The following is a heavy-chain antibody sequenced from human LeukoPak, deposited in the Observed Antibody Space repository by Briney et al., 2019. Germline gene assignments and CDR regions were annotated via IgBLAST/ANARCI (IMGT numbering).Heavy chain of an antibody. J-gene: IGHJ4*02. Sequence: GGSLRLSCAASGFTFSGYWMHWVRQATGKGLVWVSLINHDGSNRNYADSVRGRFTISRDNAKNTLYLQMNSLRAEDTAVYFCARAARNWATDYWGQGTPVTVSS. V-gene: IGHV3-74*01. D-gene: IGHD7-27*01. CDR2: INHDGSNR. CDR1: GFTFSGYW. CDR3: ARAARNWATDY.